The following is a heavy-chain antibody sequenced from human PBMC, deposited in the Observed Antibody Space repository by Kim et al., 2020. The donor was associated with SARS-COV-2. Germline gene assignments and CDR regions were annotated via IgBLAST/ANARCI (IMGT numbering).Heavy chain of an antibody. D-gene: IGHD5-18*01. J-gene: IGHJ4*02. Sequence: NYAQKLKGRVTMTTDPSTSTAYMELRSLRSDDTAVYYCARDLNTAMGGYWGQGTLVTVSS. V-gene: IGHV1-18*01. CDR3: ARDLNTAMGGY.